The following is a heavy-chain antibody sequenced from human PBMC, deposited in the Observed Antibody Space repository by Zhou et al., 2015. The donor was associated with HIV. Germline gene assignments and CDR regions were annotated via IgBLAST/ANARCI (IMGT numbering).Heavy chain of an antibody. D-gene: IGHD6-19*01. V-gene: IGHV1-69*12. J-gene: IGHJ6*02. CDR1: GGTFSSYA. CDR2: IIPIFGTA. Sequence: QVQLVQSGAEVKKPGSSVKVSCKASGGTFSSYAISWVRQAPGQGLEWMGGIIPIFGTANYAQKFQGRVTITADESTSTAYMELSSLRSEDTAVYYCARGIAVAGKAYYYYYGMDVVGPRDHGHRLL. CDR3: ARGIAVAGKAYYYYYGMDV.